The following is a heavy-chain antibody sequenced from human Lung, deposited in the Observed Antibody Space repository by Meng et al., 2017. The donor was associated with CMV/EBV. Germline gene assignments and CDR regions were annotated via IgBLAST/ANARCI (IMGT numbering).Heavy chain of an antibody. CDR1: YY. CDR3: ARSVGCSSTYCYTYTSSWYPDY. D-gene: IGHD6-13*01. V-gene: IGHV4-31*02. Sequence: YYWTWSRQRPGKGLEWIEYIYYSGGTNYNPYLQSRVTISVDTSKNQFSLKLSSVTAADTAMYYCARSVGCSSTYCYTYTSSWYPDYWGQGTLVTVSS. J-gene: IGHJ4*02. CDR2: IYYSGGT.